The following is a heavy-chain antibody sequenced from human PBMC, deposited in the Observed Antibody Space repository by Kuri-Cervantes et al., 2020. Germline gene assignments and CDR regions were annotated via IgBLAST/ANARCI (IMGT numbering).Heavy chain of an antibody. CDR3: ARGGRAAGTGWDWFDP. CDR2: INAGNGNT. D-gene: IGHD6-13*01. J-gene: IGHJ5*02. V-gene: IGHV1-3*01. CDR1: GYTFTSYA. Sequence: ASVKVSCKASGYTFTSYAMHWVRQAPGQRLEWMGWINAGNGNTKYSQKFRGRVTITRDTSASTAYMELSSLRSEDTAVYYCARGGRAAGTGWDWFDPWGQGTLVTVSS.